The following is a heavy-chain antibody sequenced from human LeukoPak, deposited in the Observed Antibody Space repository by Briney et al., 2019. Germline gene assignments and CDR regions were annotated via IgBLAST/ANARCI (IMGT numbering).Heavy chain of an antibody. Sequence: SVKVSCKASGGTFSSYAISWVRQAPGHGLEWMGGIIPIFGTANYAQKFQGRVTITTDESTSTAYMELSSLRSEDTAVYYCARAVMTPEAGYGFYYFDYWGQGTLVTVSS. CDR2: IIPIFGTA. CDR3: ARAVMTPEAGYGFYYFDY. V-gene: IGHV1-69*05. CDR1: GGTFSSYA. J-gene: IGHJ4*02. D-gene: IGHD5-18*01.